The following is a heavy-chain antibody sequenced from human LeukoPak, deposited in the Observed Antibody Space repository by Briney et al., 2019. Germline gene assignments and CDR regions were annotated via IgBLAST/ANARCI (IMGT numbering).Heavy chain of an antibody. J-gene: IGHJ3*02. V-gene: IGHV3-48*03. CDR2: ISSGGRTI. CDR3: ARDSPPDI. CDR1: GFNFSSYE. Sequence: GGSLRLSCAASGFNFSSYEMNWVRQAPGKGLEWVSAISSGGRTIYYADSVKGRFTISRDNAKNSLYLQMNSLRAEDTAVYYCARDSPPDIWGQGTMVTVSS.